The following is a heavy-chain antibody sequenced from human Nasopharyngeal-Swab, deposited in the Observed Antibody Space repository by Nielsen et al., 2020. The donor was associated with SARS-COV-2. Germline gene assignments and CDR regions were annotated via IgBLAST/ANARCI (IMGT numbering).Heavy chain of an antibody. D-gene: IGHD3-10*01. Sequence: GESLKISCAASGFTFSSYWMSWVRQAPGKGLEWVANIKQDGSVKYYVDSVKGRFTISRDNAKNSLYLQMNSLRAEDTAVYYCARDRYYYGSGSLDYWGQGTLVTVSS. V-gene: IGHV3-7*01. CDR3: ARDRYYYGSGSLDY. CDR1: GFTFSSYW. CDR2: IKQDGSVK. J-gene: IGHJ4*02.